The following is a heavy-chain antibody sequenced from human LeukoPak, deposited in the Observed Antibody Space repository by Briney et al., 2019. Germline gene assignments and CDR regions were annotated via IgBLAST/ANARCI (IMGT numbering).Heavy chain of an antibody. Sequence: SETLSLTCTVSGGSISSSSYYWGWIRQPPGKGLEWIGSIYYSGSTYYNPSLKSRVTISVDTSKNQFSLKLSSVTAADTAVYCCARRKAYYYGSGNERFDPWGQGTLVTVSS. V-gene: IGHV4-39*01. CDR2: IYYSGST. D-gene: IGHD3-10*01. CDR3: ARRKAYYYGSGNERFDP. J-gene: IGHJ5*02. CDR1: GGSISSSSYY.